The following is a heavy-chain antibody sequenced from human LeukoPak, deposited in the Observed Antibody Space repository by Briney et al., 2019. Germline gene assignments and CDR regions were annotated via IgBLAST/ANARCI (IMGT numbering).Heavy chain of an antibody. CDR2: INPNGGGT. CDR1: GYTFTGYY. J-gene: IGHJ4*02. V-gene: IGHV1-2*02. D-gene: IGHD6-19*01. Sequence: ASVKVSCKASGYTFTGYYMHWVRQAPGQGLEWMGWINPNGGGTNYAQKFQGRVTMTRDTSISTAYMELSRLRSDDTAAYYCARVHSSGWYGVDYWGQGTLVTVSS. CDR3: ARVHSSGWYGVDY.